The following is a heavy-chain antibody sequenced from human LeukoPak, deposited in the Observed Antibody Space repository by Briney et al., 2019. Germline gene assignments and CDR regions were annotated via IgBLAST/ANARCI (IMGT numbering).Heavy chain of an antibody. V-gene: IGHV3-53*01. D-gene: IGHD6-6*01. J-gene: IGHJ4*02. CDR3: ARDPWSSSPGGDY. Sequence: GGSLRLSCAASGFTVSSNYMSWVRQAPGKGLEWVSVIYSGGSTYYADSVKGRFTISRDNAKNSLYLQMNSLRAEDTAVYYCARDPWSSSPGGDYWGQGTLVTVSS. CDR1: GFTVSSNY. CDR2: IYSGGST.